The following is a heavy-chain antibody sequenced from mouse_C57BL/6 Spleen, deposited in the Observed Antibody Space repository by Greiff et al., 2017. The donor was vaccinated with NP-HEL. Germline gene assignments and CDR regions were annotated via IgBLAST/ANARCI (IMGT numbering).Heavy chain of an antibody. CDR3: VRQDYGRGFDY. J-gene: IGHJ2*01. CDR2: IRSTSNNYAT. V-gene: IGHV10-1*01. D-gene: IGHD1-1*01. CDR1: GFSFNTYA. Sequence: EVQGVESGGGLVQPKGSLKLSCAASGFSFNTYAMNWVRQAPGKGLEWVARIRSTSNNYATYYADSVKDRFTISRDDSESMLYLQMNNLKTEDTAMYYCVRQDYGRGFDYWGQGTTLTVSS.